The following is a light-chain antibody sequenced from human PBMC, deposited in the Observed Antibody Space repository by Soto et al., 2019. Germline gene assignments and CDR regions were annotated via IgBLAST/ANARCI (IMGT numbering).Light chain of an antibody. Sequence: QSVLTKPPSASGFPGQSVTISCTGTSSDVGGYNYVSWYQQHPGKAPKLMIYEVNKRPSGVPDRFSASKSGNTASLTVSGLQAEDEADYYCSSYAGSNILFGTGTKVTVL. CDR3: SSYAGSNIL. CDR2: EVN. CDR1: SSDVGGYNY. V-gene: IGLV2-8*01. J-gene: IGLJ1*01.